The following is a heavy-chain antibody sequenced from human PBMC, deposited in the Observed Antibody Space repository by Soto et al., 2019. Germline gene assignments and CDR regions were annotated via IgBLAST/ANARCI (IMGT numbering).Heavy chain of an antibody. CDR3: ARETAMAIFDY. CDR2: IYSGGST. Sequence: GGSLRLSCAASGFTVSSNYMSWVRQAPGKGLEWVSVIYSGGSTYYADSVKGRFTISRDNSKNTLYLQMNSLRAGDTAVYYCARETAMAIFDYWGQGTLVTVSS. J-gene: IGHJ4*02. CDR1: GFTVSSNY. V-gene: IGHV3-53*01. D-gene: IGHD5-18*01.